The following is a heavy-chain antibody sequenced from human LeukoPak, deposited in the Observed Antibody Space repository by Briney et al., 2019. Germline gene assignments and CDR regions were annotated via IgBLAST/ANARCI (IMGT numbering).Heavy chain of an antibody. CDR2: ISWNSGSI. V-gene: IGHV3-9*01. CDR3: AKDSGYSGYESAFDI. Sequence: GGSLRLSCAASGFTFDDYAMHWVRQAPGKGLEWVSGISWNSGSIGYADSVKGRFTISRDNAKNSLYLQMNSLRAEDTALYYCAKDSGYSGYESAFDIWGQGTMVTVSS. CDR1: GFTFDDYA. J-gene: IGHJ3*02. D-gene: IGHD5-12*01.